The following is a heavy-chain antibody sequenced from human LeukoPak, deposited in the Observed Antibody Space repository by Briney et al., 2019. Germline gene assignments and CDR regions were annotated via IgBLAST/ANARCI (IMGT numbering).Heavy chain of an antibody. D-gene: IGHD1-1*01. Sequence: GGSLRLSCAASGFIFSSNSMNWVRQAPGKGLEWVSYISSGSSTIYYADSVKGRFTISRDNAKRSLYLQMNNLRAEDTAVYYCATSGYNNIDYWGQGIVVAVSS. CDR2: ISSGSSTI. J-gene: IGHJ4*02. CDR1: GFIFSSNS. V-gene: IGHV3-48*04. CDR3: ATSGYNNIDY.